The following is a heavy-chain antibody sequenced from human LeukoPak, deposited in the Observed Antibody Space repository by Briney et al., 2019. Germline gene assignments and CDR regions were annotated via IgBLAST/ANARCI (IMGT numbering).Heavy chain of an antibody. CDR2: IKQDGSEK. J-gene: IGHJ6*03. D-gene: IGHD6-19*01. Sequence: GGSLRLSCAASGFTFSSYWMSWVRQAPGKGLEWVANIKQDGSEKYYVDSVKGRFTISRDNAKNSLYLQMNSLRAEDTAVYYCARGLVRPMYYMDVWGRGTTVTVSS. V-gene: IGHV3-7*01. CDR1: GFTFSSYW. CDR3: ARGLVRPMYYMDV.